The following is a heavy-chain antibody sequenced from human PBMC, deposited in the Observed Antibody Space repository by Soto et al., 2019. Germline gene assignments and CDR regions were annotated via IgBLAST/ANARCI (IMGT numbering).Heavy chain of an antibody. CDR3: ARDWGGGSGTLDS. D-gene: IGHD3-10*01. CDR1: GFSISNYY. Sequence: EVQLAESGGGLVQPGGSVRLSCAASGFSISNYYMSWVRQAPGKGLEWVSFVHSVNSAYYADSVRGRFTVSRDNSKNTLYLQMNSLTGEDTAVYYCARDWGGGSGTLDSWGQGTLVTVTS. V-gene: IGHV3-66*01. J-gene: IGHJ4*02. CDR2: VHSVNSA.